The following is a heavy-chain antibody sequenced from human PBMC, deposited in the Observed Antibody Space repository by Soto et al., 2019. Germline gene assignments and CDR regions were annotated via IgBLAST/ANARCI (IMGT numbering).Heavy chain of an antibody. Sequence: EKVSCKVSGYTITGTSMHWVRQSPGKGLEWMGGFDPEDAETFYAQKFQGRVTMTEDSSTDTAYIELTNLASADTAIYFCTSLNSSFDFWGQGT. D-gene: IGHD1-1*01. CDR2: FDPEDAET. J-gene: IGHJ4*02. CDR3: TSLNSSFDF. CDR1: GYTITGTS. V-gene: IGHV1-24*01.